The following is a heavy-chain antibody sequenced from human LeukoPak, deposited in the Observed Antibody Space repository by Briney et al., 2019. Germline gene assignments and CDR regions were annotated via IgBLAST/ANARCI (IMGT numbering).Heavy chain of an antibody. J-gene: IGHJ4*02. V-gene: IGHV3-23*01. CDR2: ISGSGGTT. CDR1: GFTFSSYA. CDR3: AKDNGAAGFTYFDY. Sequence: GGSLRLSCAASGFTFSSYAMTWVRQAPGKGLEWVSAISGSGGTTYYADSVKGRFTISRDNSKNTLYLQMNSLRADDTAVYYCAKDNGAAGFTYFDYWGQGTLVTVSS. D-gene: IGHD1-26*01.